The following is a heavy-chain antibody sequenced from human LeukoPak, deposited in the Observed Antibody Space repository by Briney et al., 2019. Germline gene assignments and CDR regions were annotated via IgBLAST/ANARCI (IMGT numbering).Heavy chain of an antibody. V-gene: IGHV4-39*07. CDR2: IFYSGNT. J-gene: IGHJ3*02. CDR3: AREGFYDTSASGAFDI. CDR1: GGSISSYY. Sequence: SETLSLTCTVSGGSISSYYWGWIRQPPGKGLEWIGSIFYSGNTYYNPSLKSRVTISVDTSKNQYSLKLSSVTAADTAVYYCAREGFYDTSASGAFDIWGQGTVVTVSS. D-gene: IGHD3-22*01.